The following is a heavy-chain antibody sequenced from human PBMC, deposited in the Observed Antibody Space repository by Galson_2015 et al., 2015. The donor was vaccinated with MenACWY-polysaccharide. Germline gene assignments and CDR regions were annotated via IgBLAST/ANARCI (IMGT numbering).Heavy chain of an antibody. CDR3: ARDPRYSGYDPNYYYYYGMDV. D-gene: IGHD5-12*01. CDR1: GGSFSGYY. V-gene: IGHV4-34*01. J-gene: IGHJ6*02. CDR2: INHSGST. Sequence: ETLSLTCAVYGGSFSGYYWSWIRQPPGKGLEWIGEINHSGSTNYNPSLKSRVTISVDTSKNQFSLKLSSVTAADTAVYYCARDPRYSGYDPNYYYYYGMDVWGQGTTVTVSS.